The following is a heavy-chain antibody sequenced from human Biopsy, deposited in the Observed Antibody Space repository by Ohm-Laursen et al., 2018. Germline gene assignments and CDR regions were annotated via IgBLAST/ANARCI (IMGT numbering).Heavy chain of an antibody. D-gene: IGHD3-16*01. Sequence: SETLSLTCSVSGGSINSYYWSWMRQPAGKGLEWIGRLFTSGTTNYSPPLNNRVTMSVDTSKNQFSLRLTSVTAADTAVYYCVRGGWGSFPFDYWGPGTLVTVSS. CDR3: VRGGWGSFPFDY. V-gene: IGHV4-4*07. J-gene: IGHJ4*02. CDR1: GGSINSYY. CDR2: LFTSGTT.